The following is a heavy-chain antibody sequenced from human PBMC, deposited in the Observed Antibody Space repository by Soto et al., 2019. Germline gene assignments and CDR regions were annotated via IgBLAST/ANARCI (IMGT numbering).Heavy chain of an antibody. J-gene: IGHJ4*02. CDR3: ARFITMIVVVPGY. CDR2: ISSSSSTR. D-gene: IGHD3-22*01. Sequence: PGGSLRLPYAAAGFTFSSYSMNWVRQAPRKGLEWVSYISSSSSTRYDADSVKGRFNISRDNANNSLYLQMNSLRAEDTAVYYWARFITMIVVVPGYWGQGTLVNVSS. CDR1: GFTFSSYS. V-gene: IGHV3-48*01.